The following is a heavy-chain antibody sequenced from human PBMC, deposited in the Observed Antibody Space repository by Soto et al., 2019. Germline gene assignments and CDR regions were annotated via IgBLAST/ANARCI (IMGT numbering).Heavy chain of an antibody. J-gene: IGHJ4*02. CDR1: EDTFRNYA. CDR2: IIPIFGTA. Sequence: QVELVQSGAEVKKPGSSVKVSCQASEDTFRNYAISWVRQAPGQGLEWMGGIIPIFGTANYAQKFQGRVKITADTSANTVYLELSSLRSEDTAVYYCVRDGGGSFFPFGLWGQGTMVTVSS. V-gene: IGHV1-69*06. CDR3: VRDGGGSFFPFGL. D-gene: IGHD3-3*01.